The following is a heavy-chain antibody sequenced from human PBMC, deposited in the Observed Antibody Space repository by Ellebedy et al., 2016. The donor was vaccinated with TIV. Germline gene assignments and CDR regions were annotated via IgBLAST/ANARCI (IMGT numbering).Heavy chain of an antibody. D-gene: IGHD6-19*01. CDR1: GAFITIKSYY. V-gene: IGHV4-39*01. CDR3: ARSILSTLTSGWYRPMDV. CDR2: IYQTGST. J-gene: IGHJ6*02. Sequence: SETLSLXCDVSGAFITIKSYYWGWTRQPPGKGLEWIGAIYQTGSTYFNPSLKSRVTLSIDTSKNQFSLELKSVTAADTAVYYCARSILSTLTSGWYRPMDVWGQGTTVTVSS.